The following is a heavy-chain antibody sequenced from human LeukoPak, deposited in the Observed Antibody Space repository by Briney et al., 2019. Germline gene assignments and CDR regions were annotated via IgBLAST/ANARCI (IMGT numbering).Heavy chain of an antibody. J-gene: IGHJ4*02. CDR3: ARDLAVAGKGPGDY. CDR2: ISSSGSTI. CDR1: GFTFSSYE. D-gene: IGHD6-19*01. Sequence: GGSLRLSCAASGFTFSSYEMNWVRQAPGKGLEWVSYISSSGSTIYYADSVKGRFTISRDNAKKSLYLQMNSLRAEDTAVYYCARDLAVAGKGPGDYWGQGTLVTVSS. V-gene: IGHV3-48*03.